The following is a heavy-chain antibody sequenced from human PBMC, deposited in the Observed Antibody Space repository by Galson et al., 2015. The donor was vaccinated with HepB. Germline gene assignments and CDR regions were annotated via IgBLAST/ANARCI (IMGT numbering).Heavy chain of an antibody. Sequence: SVKVSCKASGYTFTSYGISWVRQAPGQGLEWMGWISAYNGNTNYAQKLQGRVTMTTDTSTSTAYMELRSLRSDDTAVYYCARGGGVCSSTSCYTSGDPYYYYYYYMDVWGKGTTVTVSS. D-gene: IGHD2-2*02. CDR3: ARGGGVCSSTSCYTSGDPYYYYYYYMDV. V-gene: IGHV1-18*01. CDR1: GYTFTSYG. J-gene: IGHJ6*03. CDR2: ISAYNGNT.